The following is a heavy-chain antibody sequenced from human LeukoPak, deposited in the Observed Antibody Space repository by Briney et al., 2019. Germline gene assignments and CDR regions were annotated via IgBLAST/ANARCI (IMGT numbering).Heavy chain of an antibody. CDR2: IYHSGST. J-gene: IGHJ4*02. CDR1: GYSISSGYY. CDR3: ARSYCGGDCYLPYFDY. V-gene: IGHV4-38-2*02. Sequence: PSETLSLTCTVSGYSISSGYYWGWIRQPPGKGLEWIGSIYHSGSTYYNPSLKSRVTISVDTSKNQFSLKLSSVTAADTAVYYCARSYCGGDCYLPYFDYWGQGTLVTVSS. D-gene: IGHD2-21*02.